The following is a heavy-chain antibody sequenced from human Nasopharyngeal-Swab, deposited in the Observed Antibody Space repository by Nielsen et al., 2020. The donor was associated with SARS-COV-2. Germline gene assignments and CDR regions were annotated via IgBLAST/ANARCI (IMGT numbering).Heavy chain of an antibody. CDR3: AKDLTGYYAPLDQ. D-gene: IGHD3-9*01. Sequence: GESLKISCAASGFTFTSYAMNWVRQAPGKGLEWFSAVNGNGADTYYADSVKGRFTISKDNSKNTLYLHMNSLRAEDTAVYYCAKDLTGYYAPLDQWGQGVLVTVSS. CDR2: VNGNGADT. CDR1: GFTFTSYA. V-gene: IGHV3-23*01. J-gene: IGHJ4*02.